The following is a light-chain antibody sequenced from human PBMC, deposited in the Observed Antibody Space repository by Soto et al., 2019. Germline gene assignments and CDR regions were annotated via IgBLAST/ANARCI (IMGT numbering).Light chain of an antibody. Sequence: DILMTQSPTSLSASVGDRVTITCRASQGIRNYVAWYQQIPGKAPKLLIYAASTLQSGVPSRFSGSGSGTDFTVTINGLQPEDVTTYSCQNYSSVPVFGPGTKVEIK. V-gene: IGKV1-27*01. CDR1: QGIRNY. J-gene: IGKJ3*01. CDR2: AAS. CDR3: QNYSSVPV.